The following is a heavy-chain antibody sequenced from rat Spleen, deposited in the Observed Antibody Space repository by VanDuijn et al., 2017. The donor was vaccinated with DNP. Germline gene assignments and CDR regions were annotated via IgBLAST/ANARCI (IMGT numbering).Heavy chain of an antibody. Sequence: EVQLVESGGGLVQPGGSLKLSCAASGFTFSYYGMAWVRQAPKKGLEWVAAISPSGSRTYYPDSVKVRFAISRVDAKSSLYLQMSSLKSEDTATYYCARGSSSIYWYFDFWGPGTMVTVSS. CDR2: ISPSGSRT. CDR1: GFTFSYYG. D-gene: IGHD1-2*01. CDR3: ARGSSSIYWYFDF. V-gene: IGHV5-19*01. J-gene: IGHJ1*01.